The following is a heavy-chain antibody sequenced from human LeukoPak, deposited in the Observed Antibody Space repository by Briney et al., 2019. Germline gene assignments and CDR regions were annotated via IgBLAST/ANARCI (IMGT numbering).Heavy chain of an antibody. V-gene: IGHV3-23*01. J-gene: IGHJ3*02. Sequence: GGSLRLSCAASGFTFSSYGMSWVRQAPGKGLEWVSAISGSGGSTYYADSVKGRFTISRDNSKNTLYLQMNSLRAEDTAVYYCAKVPADPSEPLPPHAFDIWGQGTMVTVSS. CDR1: GFTFSSYG. CDR3: AKVPADPSEPLPPHAFDI. D-gene: IGHD2-2*01. CDR2: ISGSGGST.